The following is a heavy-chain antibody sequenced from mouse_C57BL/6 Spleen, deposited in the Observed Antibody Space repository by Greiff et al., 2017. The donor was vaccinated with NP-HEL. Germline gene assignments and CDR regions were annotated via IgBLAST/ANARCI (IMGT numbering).Heavy chain of an antibody. J-gene: IGHJ4*01. Sequence: VQLQQSGPELVKPGASVKISCKASGYAFSSSWMNWVKQRPGKGLEWIGRIYPGGGDTNYNGKFKGKATLTADKSSSTAYMQLSSRTSEDSAVYFCARKGSPYAMDYWGQGTSVTVSS. CDR2: IYPGGGDT. CDR3: ARKGSPYAMDY. V-gene: IGHV1-82*01. CDR1: GYAFSSSW.